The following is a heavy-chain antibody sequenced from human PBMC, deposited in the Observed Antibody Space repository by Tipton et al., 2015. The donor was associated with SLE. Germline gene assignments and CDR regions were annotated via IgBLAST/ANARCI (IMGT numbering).Heavy chain of an antibody. CDR2: IHHSGST. CDR1: GFTFSNYP. CDR3: ARTGYDFWSASNWFDP. J-gene: IGHJ5*02. V-gene: IGHV4-34*01. D-gene: IGHD3-3*01. Sequence: LRLSCTASGFTFSNYPMSWVRQAPGKGLQWIGEIHHSGSTNYNPSLKSRVTISVDASKKQFSLKPSSVTAADTAVYYCARTGYDFWSASNWFDPWGQGTLVTVSS.